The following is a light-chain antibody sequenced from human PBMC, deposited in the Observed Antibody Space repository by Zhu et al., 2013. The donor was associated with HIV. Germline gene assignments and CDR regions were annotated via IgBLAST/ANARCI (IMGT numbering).Light chain of an antibody. Sequence: EIVLTQSPGTLSLSPGERATLSCRASQSVTSSHLAWYQQKPGQAPRLLIYDASNRATGIPARFSGSGSGTDFTLTISSLEPEDFAVYYCQQRTNWPPTWTFGQGTKV. J-gene: IGKJ1*01. CDR3: QQRTNWPPTWT. CDR1: QSVTSSH. CDR2: DAS. V-gene: IGKV3-11*01.